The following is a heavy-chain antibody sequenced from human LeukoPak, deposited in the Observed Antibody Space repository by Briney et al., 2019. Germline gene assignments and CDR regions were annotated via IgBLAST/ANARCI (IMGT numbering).Heavy chain of an antibody. CDR2: IKQDGSEK. V-gene: IGHV3-7*03. CDR3: ACGSFDYYYYYGMDV. J-gene: IGHJ6*02. Sequence: RAGRSLRLSCVTSGFTFSSYAFHWVRQAPGKGLEWVANIKQDGSEKYYVDSVKGRFTISRDNAKNSLYLQMNSLRAEDTAVYYCACGSFDYYYYYGMDVWGQGTTVTVSS. CDR1: GFTFSSYA. D-gene: IGHD2-21*01.